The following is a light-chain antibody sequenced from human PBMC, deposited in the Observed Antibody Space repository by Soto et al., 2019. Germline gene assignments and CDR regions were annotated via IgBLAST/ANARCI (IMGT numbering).Light chain of an antibody. CDR2: GAS. Sequence: EIVLTQSPGTLSLSPGERATLFCRASQTITTSQLAWYQQKPGQAPRVLIFGASNRATGIPDRFSGSGSGTDFTLTISRLEPEDFAMYYHQQYAGSPRTFGQGTTVELK. J-gene: IGKJ2*01. CDR3: QQYAGSPRT. CDR1: QTITTSQ. V-gene: IGKV3-20*01.